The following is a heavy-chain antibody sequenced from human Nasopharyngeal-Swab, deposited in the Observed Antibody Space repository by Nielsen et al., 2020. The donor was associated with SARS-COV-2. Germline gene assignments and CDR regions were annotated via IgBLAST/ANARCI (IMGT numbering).Heavy chain of an antibody. CDR2: IYSGGST. J-gene: IGHJ4*02. Sequence: GGSLRLSCAASGFTVSSIYMSWVRQAPGKGLEWVSVIYSGGSTYYAGSVKGRFPISRHNSKNTLYLQMNSLRAEDTAVYYCARYKWLLPNSYFDYWGQGTLVTVSS. V-gene: IGHV3-53*04. CDR3: ARYKWLLPNSYFDY. D-gene: IGHD3-22*01. CDR1: GFTVSSIY.